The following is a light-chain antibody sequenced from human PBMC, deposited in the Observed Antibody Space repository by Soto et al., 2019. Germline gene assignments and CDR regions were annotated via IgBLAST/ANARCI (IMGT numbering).Light chain of an antibody. J-gene: IGKJ4*01. V-gene: IGKV3-11*01. Sequence: EIVLTQSPATLSLSPGERATLSCRASQSVSSYVAWYQQKPGQAPRRLIYDASNRATGIPARFSGSWSGTDFPLTISSLEPEDFAVYYCQQRSNWLLTFGGGTKVEIK. CDR2: DAS. CDR3: QQRSNWLLT. CDR1: QSVSSY.